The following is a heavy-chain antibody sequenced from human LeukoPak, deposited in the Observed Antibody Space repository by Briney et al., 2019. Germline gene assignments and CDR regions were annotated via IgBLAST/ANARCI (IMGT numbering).Heavy chain of an antibody. CDR3: AKAYYSDTARYNYYYGLDV. Sequence: PGGSLRLSCAASGFTFSSYAMTWVRQAPGKGLEWVSAISGNGRSTFYADSVKGRFTISRDNSKNTLYLQMNSLRAEDTAVYYCAKAYYSDTARYNYYYGLDVWGQGTTVTVSS. J-gene: IGHJ6*02. CDR1: GFTFSSYA. D-gene: IGHD5-18*01. V-gene: IGHV3-23*01. CDR2: ISGNGRST.